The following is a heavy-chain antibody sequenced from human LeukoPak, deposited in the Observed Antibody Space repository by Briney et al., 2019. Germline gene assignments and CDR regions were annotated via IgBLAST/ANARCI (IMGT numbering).Heavy chain of an antibody. CDR2: INPSGGST. CDR3: ARGAPLSWPDDAFDI. J-gene: IGHJ3*02. D-gene: IGHD6-13*01. CDR1: GYTFTSYY. Sequence: GASVKVSCKASGYTFTSYYMHWVRQAPGQGLEWMGIINPSGGSTSYAQKFQGRVTMTRDMSTSTVYMELSSLRSEDTAVYYCARGAPLSWPDDAFDIWGQGTMVTVSS. V-gene: IGHV1-46*01.